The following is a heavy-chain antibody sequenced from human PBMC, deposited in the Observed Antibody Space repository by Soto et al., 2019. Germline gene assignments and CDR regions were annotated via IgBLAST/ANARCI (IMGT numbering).Heavy chain of an antibody. CDR2: IYHSGST. CDR3: ARGFRGYYYDSSGYAFDI. V-gene: IGHV4-30-2*01. Sequence: SETLSLTCAVSGGSISSGGYSWSWIRQPPGKGLEWIGYIYHSGSTYYNPSLKSRVTISVDRSKNQFSLKLSSVTAADTAVYYCARGFRGYYYDSSGYAFDIWGQGTMVT. CDR1: GGSISSGGYS. D-gene: IGHD3-22*01. J-gene: IGHJ3*02.